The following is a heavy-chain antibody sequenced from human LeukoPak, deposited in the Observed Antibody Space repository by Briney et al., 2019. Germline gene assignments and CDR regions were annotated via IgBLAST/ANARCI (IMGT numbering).Heavy chain of an antibody. J-gene: IGHJ4*02. CDR1: GGSFSGYY. V-gene: IGHV4-34*01. CDR3: ARSWGRRGGANDY. Sequence: SETLSLTCAVYGGSFSGYYWSWIRQPPGKGLEWIGEINHSGSTNYNPSLKSRVTISVDTSKNQFSLKLSSVTAAVTAVYYCARSWGRRGGANDYWGQGTLVTVSS. CDR2: INHSGST. D-gene: IGHD7-27*01.